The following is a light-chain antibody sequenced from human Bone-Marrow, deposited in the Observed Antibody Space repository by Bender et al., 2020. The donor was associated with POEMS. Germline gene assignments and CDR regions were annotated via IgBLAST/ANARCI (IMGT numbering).Light chain of an antibody. Sequence: QSVLTQPPSASGTPGQRVTISCSGSSSKFGSYPVNWYQQLPGAAPKLVIFNNSQRPSGVPDRFSGNSGTSASLAISGLLSDDEADFYCATWDDSLNGWVFGGGTKLTVL. J-gene: IGLJ3*02. V-gene: IGLV1-44*01. CDR1: SSKFGSYP. CDR2: NNS. CDR3: ATWDDSLNGWV.